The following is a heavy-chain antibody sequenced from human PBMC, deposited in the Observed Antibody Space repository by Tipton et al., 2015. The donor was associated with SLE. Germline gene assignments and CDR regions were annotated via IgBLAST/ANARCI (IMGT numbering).Heavy chain of an antibody. Sequence: LSLTCTVSGGSVSSNNYYWGWIRQPPGKGLEWIGDVYYSGSSFYNPSLKSRVTISVDTSKNQLSLKLNSVTAADTAVYYCARDVEDLRSSPPAHGFDHTGYSLLDYWGQGTLVTVSS. J-gene: IGHJ4*02. D-gene: IGHD3-9*01. CDR1: GGSVSSNNYY. V-gene: IGHV4-39*07. CDR3: ARDVEDLRSSPPAHGFDHTGYSLLDY. CDR2: VYYSGSS.